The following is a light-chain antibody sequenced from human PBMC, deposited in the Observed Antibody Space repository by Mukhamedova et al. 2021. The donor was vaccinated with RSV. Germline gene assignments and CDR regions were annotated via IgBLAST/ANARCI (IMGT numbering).Light chain of an antibody. V-gene: IGLV3-21*02. Sequence: WYQQKPGQAPVLVVYDDVDRSSGIPDRFSGSNSGNTATLTINRVEAGDEADYYCHLCLVRGVHVVFGGWSIFTVL. CDR2: DDV. CDR3: HLCLVRGVHVV. J-gene: IGLJ1*01.